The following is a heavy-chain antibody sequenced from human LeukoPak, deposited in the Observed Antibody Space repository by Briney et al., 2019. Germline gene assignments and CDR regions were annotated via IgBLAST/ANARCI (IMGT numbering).Heavy chain of an antibody. CDR2: INPNSGGT. D-gene: IGHD3-22*01. V-gene: IGHV1-2*02. CDR3: ARVKYQSGYYLNAFDI. CDR1: GYTFTGYY. J-gene: IGHJ3*02. Sequence: VASVKVSCKASGYTFTGYYMHWVRQAPGQGLEWMGWINPNSGGTNYAQKFQGRVTMTRDTSISTAYMELSRLRSDDTAVYYCARVKYQSGYYLNAFDIWGQGTMVTVSS.